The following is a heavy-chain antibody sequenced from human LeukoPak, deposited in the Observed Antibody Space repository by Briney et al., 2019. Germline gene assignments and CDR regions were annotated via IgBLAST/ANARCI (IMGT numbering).Heavy chain of an antibody. CDR3: ARYSGSYGNDYYYYYGIDV. J-gene: IGHJ6*02. V-gene: IGHV3-30-3*01. CDR1: GFTFSSYA. Sequence: GGSLRLSCAASGFTFSSYAVHWVRQAPGKGLEGVAVISYDGSNKYYADSVKGRFTISRDNSKNTLYLHMNSLRAEDTAVYYCARYSGSYGNDYYYYYGIDVWGHGTTVTVSS. D-gene: IGHD1-26*01. CDR2: ISYDGSNK.